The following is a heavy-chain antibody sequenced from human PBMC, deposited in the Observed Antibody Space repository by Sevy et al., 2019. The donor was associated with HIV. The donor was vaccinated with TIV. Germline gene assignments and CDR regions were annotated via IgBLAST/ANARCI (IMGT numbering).Heavy chain of an antibody. CDR1: GFTFSSYA. Sequence: LSLTCAASGFTFSSYAMHWVRQAPGKGLEWVAVISYDGSNKYYADSVKGRFTISRDNSKNTLYLQMNSLRAEDTAVYYCARDASTYYDFWSGYSQTFIDYWGQGTLVTVSS. V-gene: IGHV3-30-3*01. CDR3: ARDASTYYDFWSGYSQTFIDY. CDR2: ISYDGSNK. J-gene: IGHJ4*02. D-gene: IGHD3-3*01.